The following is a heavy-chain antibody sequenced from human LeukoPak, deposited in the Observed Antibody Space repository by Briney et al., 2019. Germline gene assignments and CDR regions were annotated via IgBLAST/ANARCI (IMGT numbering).Heavy chain of an antibody. CDR1: GGTFSSYA. J-gene: IGHJ3*02. V-gene: IGHV1-69*04. D-gene: IGHD3-10*01. CDR3: ARASQDYYGSGSYYRGGDAFDI. Sequence: SVKVSCKASGGTFSSYAISWVRQAPGQGLEWMGRIIPILGIANYAQKFQGRVTITADKSTSTAYMELSSLRSEDTAVYYCARASQDYYGSGSYYRGGDAFDIWGQGTMVTVSS. CDR2: IIPILGIA.